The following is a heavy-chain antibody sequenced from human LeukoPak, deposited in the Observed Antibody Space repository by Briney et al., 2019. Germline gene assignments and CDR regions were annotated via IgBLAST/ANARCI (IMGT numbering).Heavy chain of an antibody. Sequence: GSVNDSCKASGYTFTSCDSNWVRQATGQGLEWMGWMNPNSGNTGYGQSFHGRITMNREISIDTDNIELSNLTSEDTAIYYCTRGSSGRRDNWGQGTLVTVSA. CDR1: GYTFTSCD. CDR2: MNPNSGNT. J-gene: IGHJ4*02. D-gene: IGHD6-19*01. V-gene: IGHV1-8*01. CDR3: TRGSSGRRDN.